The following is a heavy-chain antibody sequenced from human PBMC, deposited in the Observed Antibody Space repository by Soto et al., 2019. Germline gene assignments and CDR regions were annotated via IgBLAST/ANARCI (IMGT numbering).Heavy chain of an antibody. D-gene: IGHD5-18*01. CDR1: GYTFTSYG. CDR2: ISAYNGNT. CDR3: ARVRTLSGRDSYGKNWFDP. V-gene: IGHV1-18*04. J-gene: IGHJ5*02. Sequence: QVKLVQSGAEVKKPGASVKVSCKASGYTFTSYGISWVRQAPGQGLEWMGWISAYNGNTNYAHKLQGRVTMTTDTSTSTAYMELRGLRSDDTAVYYCARVRTLSGRDSYGKNWFDPWGQGPLVSVSP.